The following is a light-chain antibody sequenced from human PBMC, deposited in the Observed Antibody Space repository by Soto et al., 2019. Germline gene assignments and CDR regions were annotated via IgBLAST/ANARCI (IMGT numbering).Light chain of an antibody. CDR3: QQYDNLTL. J-gene: IGKJ4*01. CDR1: QDISNY. V-gene: IGKV1-33*01. Sequence: DIQMTQSPSSLSASVGDRVTITCQASQDISNYLNWYQQKPGKAPKLLIYDASNLETGVPSRFSGSGSGTDFTFTISSLQPEDIATYYCQQYDNLTLFGGATKVDIK. CDR2: DAS.